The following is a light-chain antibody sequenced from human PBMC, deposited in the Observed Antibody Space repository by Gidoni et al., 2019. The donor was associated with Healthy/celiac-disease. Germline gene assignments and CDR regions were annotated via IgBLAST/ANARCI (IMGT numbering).Light chain of an antibody. J-gene: IGLJ2*01. CDR3: SSYTSSSTL. CDR1: SSDVGGYNY. V-gene: IGLV2-14*01. Sequence: QSHLTQPASVSGSPGQSITISCTGTSSDVGGYNYVSWYQQHPGKAPKLMIYEVSNRPSGVSNRFSGSKSGNTASLTISGLQAEDEADYYCSSYTSSSTLFGGGTKLTVL. CDR2: EVS.